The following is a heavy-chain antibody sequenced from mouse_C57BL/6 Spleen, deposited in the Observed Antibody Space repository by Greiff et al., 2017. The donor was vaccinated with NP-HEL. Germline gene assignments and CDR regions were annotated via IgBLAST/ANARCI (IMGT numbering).Heavy chain of an antibody. CDR2: ISSGGDYI. CDR1: GFTFSSYA. J-gene: IGHJ2*01. V-gene: IGHV5-9-1*02. Sequence: EVKVVESGEGLVKPGGSLKLSCAASGFTFSSYAMSWVRQTPEKRLEWVAYISSGGDYIYYADTVKGRFTISRDNARNTLYLQMSSLKSEDTAMYYCTRDEVITTVFDSWGQGTTLTVSS. D-gene: IGHD1-1*01. CDR3: TRDEVITTVFDS.